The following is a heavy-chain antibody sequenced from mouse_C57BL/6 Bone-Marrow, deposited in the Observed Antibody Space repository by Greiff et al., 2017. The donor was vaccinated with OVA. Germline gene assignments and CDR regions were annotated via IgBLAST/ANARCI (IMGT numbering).Heavy chain of an antibody. V-gene: IGHV5-15*01. Sequence: EVKLQESGGGLVQPGGSLKLSCAASGFTFSDYGMAWVRQAPRKGPEWVAFISNLAYSIYYADTVTGRFTISRENAKNTRYLEMSSLRSEDTAMYYCARGNWDWYFDVWGTGTTVTVSS. D-gene: IGHD4-1*01. CDR1: GFTFSDYG. CDR3: ARGNWDWYFDV. CDR2: ISNLAYSI. J-gene: IGHJ1*03.